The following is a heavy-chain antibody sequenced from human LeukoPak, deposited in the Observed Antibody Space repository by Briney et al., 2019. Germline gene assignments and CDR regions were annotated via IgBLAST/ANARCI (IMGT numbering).Heavy chain of an antibody. CDR2: IYYTGNS. CDR3: AKYSTGYDLDY. J-gene: IGHJ4*02. D-gene: IGHD3-22*01. Sequence: SETLSLTCAVYGGSFSGYYWSWIRQPPGKGLEWIGYIYYTGNSNYNPSLKSRVTMSVDTSKNQFSLKLSSVTAADTAVYYCAKYSTGYDLDYWGQGTLVTVSS. V-gene: IGHV4-34*10. CDR1: GGSFSGYY.